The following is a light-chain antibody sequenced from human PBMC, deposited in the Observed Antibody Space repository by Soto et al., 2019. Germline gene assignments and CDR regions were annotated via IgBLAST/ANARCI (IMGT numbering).Light chain of an antibody. V-gene: IGKV3-15*01. CDR2: DAS. CDR1: QSVSSN. J-gene: IGKJ4*01. Sequence: IVMTQSPATLSVSPVERATLSCRASQSVSSNLAWYQQKPGQAPRLVIYDASTRATGIPARFSGSGSGTEFTLTISSLQSEDFALYYCQQYNNWPLFGGGTKVDI. CDR3: QQYNNWPL.